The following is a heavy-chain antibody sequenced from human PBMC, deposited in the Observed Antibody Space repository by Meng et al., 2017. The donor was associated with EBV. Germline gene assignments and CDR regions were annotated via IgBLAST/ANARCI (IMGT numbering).Heavy chain of an antibody. J-gene: IGHJ4*02. V-gene: IGHV1-3*05. CDR2: INAGNGNT. CDR1: GYTCTSYG. Sequence: QVQRGTAGAEEKKPGGYVQVTRKASGYTCTSYGMHWVRQAPGKRLEWMGWINAGNGNTKYSQKFQGRVTITRDTSASTAYMELSSLRSEDTAVYYCARSGATIFGVVIPTYYFDYWGQGTLVTVSS. D-gene: IGHD3-3*01. CDR3: ARSGATIFGVVIPTYYFDY.